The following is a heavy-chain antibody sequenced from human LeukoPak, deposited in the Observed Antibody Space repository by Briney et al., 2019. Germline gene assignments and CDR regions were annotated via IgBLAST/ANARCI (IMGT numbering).Heavy chain of an antibody. Sequence: GRSLRLSCAASGFTFSSYGMHWVRQAPGKGLEWVAVIWYDGSNKYYADSVKGRFTISRDNSKNTLYLQMNSLRAEDTAVYYCARLAGRYFDWRHHDMDYWGQGTLVTVSS. CDR1: GFTFSSYG. CDR2: IWYDGSNK. J-gene: IGHJ4*02. CDR3: ARLAGRYFDWRHHDMDY. D-gene: IGHD3-9*01. V-gene: IGHV3-33*01.